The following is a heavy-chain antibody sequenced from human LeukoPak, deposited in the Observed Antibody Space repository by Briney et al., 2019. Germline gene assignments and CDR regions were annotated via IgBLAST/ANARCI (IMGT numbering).Heavy chain of an antibody. V-gene: IGHV1-46*01. J-gene: IGHJ4*02. Sequence: ASVKVTCKASGYTFTSYCMHWVRQAPGQGLEWMGIINPSGGSTSYAQKFQGRVTMTRDTSTSTVYMELSSLRSEDTAVYYCARPPRRWLQLTCYWGQGTLVTVSS. CDR3: ARPPRRWLQLTCY. CDR1: GYTFTSYC. CDR2: INPSGGST. D-gene: IGHD5-24*01.